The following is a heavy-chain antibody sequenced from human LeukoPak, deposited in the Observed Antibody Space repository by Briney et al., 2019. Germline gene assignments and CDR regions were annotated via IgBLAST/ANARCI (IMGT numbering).Heavy chain of an antibody. CDR2: ISYDGSNK. J-gene: IGHJ4*02. CDR3: ARLLRDSGYD. V-gene: IGHV3-30*04. CDR1: GFTFSSYA. Sequence: GGSLRLSCAASGFTFSSYATHWVRQAPGKGLEWVAVISYDGSNKYYADSVKGRFTISRDNSKNTLYLQMNSLRAEDTAVYYCARLLRDSGYDWSQGTLVTVSS. D-gene: IGHD5-12*01.